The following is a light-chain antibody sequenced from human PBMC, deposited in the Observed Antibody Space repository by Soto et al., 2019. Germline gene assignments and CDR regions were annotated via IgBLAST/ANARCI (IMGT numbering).Light chain of an antibody. CDR3: SSYSGTNYHYV. J-gene: IGLJ1*01. Sequence: QSALTQPPSASGSFGQSVTISCTGTSSDVGDYNYVSWYQQHPGKAPKLMIYEVSERPSGVPDRFSGSKSGNTASLTVSGLQADDEADYYCSSYSGTNYHYVFGTGTKVTVL. CDR1: SSDVGDYNY. V-gene: IGLV2-8*01. CDR2: EVS.